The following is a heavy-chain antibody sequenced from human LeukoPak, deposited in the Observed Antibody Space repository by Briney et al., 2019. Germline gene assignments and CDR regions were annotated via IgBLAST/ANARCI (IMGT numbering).Heavy chain of an antibody. CDR2: IYPGDSDT. D-gene: IGHD5-18*01. V-gene: IGHV5-51*01. CDR3: ALTPKGGYSYGNYYFDY. Sequence: GESLKISCQGSGYSFTSYWIGWVRQMPGKGLEWMGIIYPGDSDTRYSPSFQGQVTISADKSIRTAYLQWSSLKASDTAMYYCALTPKGGYSYGNYYFDYWGQGTLVTVSS. J-gene: IGHJ4*02. CDR1: GYSFTSYW.